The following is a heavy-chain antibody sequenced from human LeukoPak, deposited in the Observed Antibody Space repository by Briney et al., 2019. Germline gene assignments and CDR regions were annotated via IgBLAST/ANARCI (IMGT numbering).Heavy chain of an antibody. CDR1: GGTFSSYA. D-gene: IGHD2-15*01. J-gene: IGHJ6*03. CDR3: AAVVVVAATHDYYMDV. V-gene: IGHV1-69*05. CDR2: IIPILGTA. Sequence: SVKVSCKASGGTFSSYAISWVRQAPGQGLEWMGGIIPILGTANYAQKFQGRVTITTDESTSTAYMELSSLRSEDTAVYYCAAVVVVAATHDYYMDVWGKGTTVTVSS.